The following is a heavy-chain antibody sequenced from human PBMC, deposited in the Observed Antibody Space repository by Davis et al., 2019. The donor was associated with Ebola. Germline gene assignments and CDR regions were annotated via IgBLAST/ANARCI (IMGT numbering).Heavy chain of an antibody. CDR1: GYTFTSYY. V-gene: IGHV1-46*01. J-gene: IGHJ4*02. D-gene: IGHD1-1*01. CDR2: INPSGGST. CDR3: AADSGGVYYFDY. Sequence: ASVKVSCKASGYTFTSYYMHWVRQAPGQGLEWMGIINPSGGSTSYAQKFQGRVTMTRDTSTSTVYMELSSLRSEDTAVYYCAADSGGVYYFDYWGQGTLVTVSS.